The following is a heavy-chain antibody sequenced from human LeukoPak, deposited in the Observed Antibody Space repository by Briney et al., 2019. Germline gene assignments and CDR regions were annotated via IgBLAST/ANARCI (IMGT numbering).Heavy chain of an antibody. V-gene: IGHV1-46*01. CDR3: ARAPHSSAGDNFDY. D-gene: IGHD2-15*01. J-gene: IGHJ4*02. CDR1: GYTFTSFH. Sequence: ASVKVSCKASGYTFTSFHMHWVRQAPGQGLEWMGIINPSGGGTSYPQKFQGRVTMTRDTSTSTVYMELRSLRSEDTAVYYCARAPHSSAGDNFDYWGQGTLVTVSS. CDR2: INPSGGGT.